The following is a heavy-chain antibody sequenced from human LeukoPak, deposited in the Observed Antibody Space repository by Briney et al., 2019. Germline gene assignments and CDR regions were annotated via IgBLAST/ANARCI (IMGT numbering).Heavy chain of an antibody. V-gene: IGHV7-4-1*02. CDR1: GYTFTTYG. CDR2: INTNTGNP. J-gene: IGHJ4*02. D-gene: IGHD2-8*01. Sequence: ASVKVSCKASGYTFTTYGMNWVRQAPGQGLEWMGWINTNTGNPTYAQGFTGRFVFSLDTSVSTAYLQISSLKAEDTAVYYCARSIVLMVYAIGYWGQGTLVTVSS. CDR3: ARSIVLMVYAIGY.